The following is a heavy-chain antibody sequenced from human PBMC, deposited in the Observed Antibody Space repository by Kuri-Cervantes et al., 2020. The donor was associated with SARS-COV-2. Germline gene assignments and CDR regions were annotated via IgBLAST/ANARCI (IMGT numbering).Heavy chain of an antibody. CDR3: ARVAAGTIEDYYYGMDV. V-gene: IGHV4-59*01. Sequence: SETLSLTCTVSGDSITIYYWSWIRQSPGKGLEWIGYISETGGTNYNPSLKSRVTMSVDISKNQFSLKLSSVTAADTAVYYCARVAAGTIEDYYYGMDVWGQGTTVTVSS. CDR1: GDSITIYY. J-gene: IGHJ6*02. D-gene: IGHD6-13*01. CDR2: ISETGGT.